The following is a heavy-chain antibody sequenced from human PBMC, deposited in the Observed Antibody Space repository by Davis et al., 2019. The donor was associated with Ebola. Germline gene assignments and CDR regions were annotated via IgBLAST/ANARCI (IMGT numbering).Heavy chain of an antibody. J-gene: IGHJ4*02. CDR2: ISGRGGST. CDR3: ARAGNYYFEY. D-gene: IGHD1-7*01. V-gene: IGHV3-23*01. CDR1: GFTFSSYA. Sequence: GESLKISCAASGFTFSSYAMTWVRQAPGKGLEWVSAISGRGGSTYYAVSVKGRFTISRDNSKNTLYLQMNSLRAEDTAVYSCARAGNYYFEYWGQGTLVTVSS.